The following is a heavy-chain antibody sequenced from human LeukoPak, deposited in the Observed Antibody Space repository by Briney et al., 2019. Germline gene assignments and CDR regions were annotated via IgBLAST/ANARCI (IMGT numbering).Heavy chain of an antibody. CDR1: GGTFSSYA. CDR2: IIPIFGIA. V-gene: IGHV1-69*04. J-gene: IGHJ1*01. CDR3: ASEYLRLGGYFQH. D-gene: IGHD1-26*01. Sequence: SVKVSCKASGGTFSSYAISWVRQAPGQGLEWMGRIIPIFGIANYAQKFQGRVTITADKSTSTAYMELSSLRSEDTAVYYCASEYLRLGGYFQHWGQGTLVTVSS.